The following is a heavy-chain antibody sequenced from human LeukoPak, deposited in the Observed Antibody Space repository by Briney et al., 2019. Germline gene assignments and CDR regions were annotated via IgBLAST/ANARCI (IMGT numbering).Heavy chain of an antibody. D-gene: IGHD1-20*01. Sequence: ASETLSLTCTVSGGSISSTPYYWGWIRQPPGKGLEWIGNIYYNGNTFYNPSLKSRVTISVDTSKNQFSLKLSSVTAADTAVYYCAKLTGILLGGYNWFDPWGQGTLVTVSS. J-gene: IGHJ5*02. CDR2: IYYNGNT. CDR1: GGSISSTPYY. CDR3: AKLTGILLGGYNWFDP. V-gene: IGHV4-39*01.